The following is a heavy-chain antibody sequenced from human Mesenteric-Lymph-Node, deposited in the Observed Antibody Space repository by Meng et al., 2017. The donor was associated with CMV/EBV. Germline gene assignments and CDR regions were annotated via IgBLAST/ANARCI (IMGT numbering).Heavy chain of an antibody. CDR1: GFTFSSYW. CDR3: ARGGRDRSYYDFWSGEKTNYYYYGMDV. D-gene: IGHD3-3*01. CDR2: INGDGSTT. J-gene: IGHJ6*02. Sequence: GGSLRLSCAASGFTFSSYWMHWVRQAPGKGLVWVSRINGDGSTTTYADSVKGRFTVSRDNAKNTLYLQINSLRAEDTAVYYCARGGRDRSYYDFWSGEKTNYYYYGMDVWGQGTTVTVSS. V-gene: IGHV3-74*01.